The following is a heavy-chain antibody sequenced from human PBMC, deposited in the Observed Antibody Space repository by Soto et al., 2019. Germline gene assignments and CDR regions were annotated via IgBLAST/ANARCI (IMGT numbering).Heavy chain of an antibody. CDR1: GGTFSSYA. Sequence: QVQLVQSGAEVKKPGSSVKVSCKASGGTFSSYAISWVRQAPGQGLEWMGGIIRIFGTANYAQKFQGRVTITADESTSTAYMELSSLRSEDTAVYYCARLYCSGGSCHHHRGDHGMDDWGQGTTVTVSS. CDR3: ARLYCSGGSCHHHRGDHGMDD. D-gene: IGHD2-15*01. V-gene: IGHV1-69*12. CDR2: IIRIFGTA. J-gene: IGHJ6*02.